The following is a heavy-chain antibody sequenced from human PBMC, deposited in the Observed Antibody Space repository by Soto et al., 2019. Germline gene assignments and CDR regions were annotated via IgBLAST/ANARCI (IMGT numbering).Heavy chain of an antibody. Sequence: KPSETLSLTCTVSGGSISSYYWSWIRQPPGKGLEWIGYIYFRGTANYNPSLKSRVTMSADTSKNQFSLKLNSVTAADTAVYYCARMNYYDTSGYPFDYWGQGMVVTVSS. J-gene: IGHJ4*02. D-gene: IGHD3-22*01. CDR2: IYFRGTA. V-gene: IGHV4-59*01. CDR3: ARMNYYDTSGYPFDY. CDR1: GGSISSYY.